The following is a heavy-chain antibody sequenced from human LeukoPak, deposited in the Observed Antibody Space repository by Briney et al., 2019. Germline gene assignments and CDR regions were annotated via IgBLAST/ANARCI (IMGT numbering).Heavy chain of an antibody. V-gene: IGHV4-61*02. Sequence: SETLSLTCTVSGGSISSGSYYWSWIRQPAGKGLEWIGRLYTSGSTNYNPSLKSRLTISVDTSKNQFSLKLSSVPAADTAVYYCARAEQAYYFDYWGQGTLVTVSS. CDR2: LYTSGST. J-gene: IGHJ4*02. CDR3: ARAEQAYYFDY. CDR1: GGSISSGSYY. D-gene: IGHD1-26*01.